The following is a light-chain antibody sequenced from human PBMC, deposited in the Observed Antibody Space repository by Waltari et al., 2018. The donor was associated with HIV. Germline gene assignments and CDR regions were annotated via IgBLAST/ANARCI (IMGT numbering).Light chain of an antibody. CDR2: DVS. CDR3: SSYTSSSALYVV. J-gene: IGLJ2*01. Sequence: QSALTQPASVSGSPGQAITISCTGTSSDGGCYNYVSWYQQHPGKAPKLMIYDVSNRPSGVSNRFSGSKSGNTASLTISGLQAEDEADYYCSSYTSSSALYVVFGGGTKLTVL. V-gene: IGLV2-14*03. CDR1: SSDGGCYNY.